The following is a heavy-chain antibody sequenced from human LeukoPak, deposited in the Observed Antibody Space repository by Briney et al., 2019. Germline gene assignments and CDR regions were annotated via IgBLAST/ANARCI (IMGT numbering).Heavy chain of an antibody. CDR3: ARGPWFRASGSYYPRSFDY. CDR2: INHSGST. J-gene: IGHJ4*02. V-gene: IGHV4-34*01. Sequence: SETLSLTCAVYGGSFSGYYWSWIRQPPGKGLEWIGEINHSGSTNYNPSLKSRVTMSVDTSKNQFSLKLSSVTAADTAVYYCARGPWFRASGSYYPRSFDYWGQGTLVTVSS. CDR1: GGSFSGYY. D-gene: IGHD3-10*01.